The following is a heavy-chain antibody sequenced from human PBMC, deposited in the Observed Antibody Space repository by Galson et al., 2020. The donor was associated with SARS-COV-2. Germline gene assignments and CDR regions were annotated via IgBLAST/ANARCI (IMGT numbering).Heavy chain of an antibody. CDR1: GFTFSSYA. J-gene: IGHJ6*02. CDR3: ASDILLWFGYGMDV. V-gene: IGHV3-30*04. Sequence: GGSLRLSCAASGFTFSSYAMHWVRQAPGKGLEWVAVISYDGSNKYYADSVKGRFTISRDNSKNTLYLQMNSLRAEDTAEYYCASDILLWFGYGMDVWGQGTTVTVSS. CDR2: ISYDGSNK. D-gene: IGHD3-10*01.